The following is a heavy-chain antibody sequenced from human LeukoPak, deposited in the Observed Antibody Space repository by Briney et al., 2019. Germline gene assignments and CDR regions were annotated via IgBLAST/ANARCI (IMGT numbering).Heavy chain of an antibody. V-gene: IGHV3-74*01. D-gene: IGHD6-25*01. Sequence: GGSLRLSCAASGFTFSGYWMHWVRQAPGKGLVWVSRIGSDGSSTSYADSVRGRFTLSRDNAQNTMYLQMNSLRVEDTAVYYCARDRWTTADFHYYYGMDVWGQGTAVTVSS. J-gene: IGHJ6*02. CDR3: ARDRWTTADFHYYYGMDV. CDR2: IGSDGSST. CDR1: GFTFSGYW.